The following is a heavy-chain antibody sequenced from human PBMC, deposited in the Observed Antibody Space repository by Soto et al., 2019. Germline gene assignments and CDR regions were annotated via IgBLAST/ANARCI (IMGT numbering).Heavy chain of an antibody. J-gene: IGHJ4*02. CDR2: ISYDGSIE. CDR3: ARETAHRDAPWRPFLPENLDS. V-gene: IGHV3-30-3*01. CDR1: GFTFKNYA. D-gene: IGHD2-21*02. Sequence: QVQLVESGGGVVQPGRSLRLSCAASGFTFKNYAMHWVRQAPGKGLEWVAVISYDGSIEFYADSVKGRFTISRDDFKNTMFLQMGSLSVEYTAVYYCARETAHRDAPWRPFLPENLDSWGQGTLVTVSS.